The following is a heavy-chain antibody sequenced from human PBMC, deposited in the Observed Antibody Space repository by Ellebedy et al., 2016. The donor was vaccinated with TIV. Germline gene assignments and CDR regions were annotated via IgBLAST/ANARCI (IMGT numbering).Heavy chain of an antibody. D-gene: IGHD2/OR15-2a*01. V-gene: IGHV3-23*01. CDR3: ARESCNNITCYFDY. CDR2: VSYTGAAT. Sequence: GESLKISCTASGFTFSYYAMSWIRQAPGRGLEWVSTVSYTGAATYFADSVKGRFTISRDNSKNTLFLQMNSLRAEDTAVYYCARESCNNITCYFDYWGLGTLVTVSS. CDR1: GFTFSYYA. J-gene: IGHJ4*02.